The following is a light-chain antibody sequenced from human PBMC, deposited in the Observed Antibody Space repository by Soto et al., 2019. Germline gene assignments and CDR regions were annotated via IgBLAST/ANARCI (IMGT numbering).Light chain of an antibody. J-gene: IGKJ1*01. CDR3: QQYGSSPWT. V-gene: IGKV3-20*01. CDR1: QNIDTY. Sequence: EIVLTQSPATLSLSPGERATLSCRASQNIDTYLDWYQQKPGQSPRLLIFDASRRATGTPARFSGSGSGTDFTLSITRLQPEDCAVYYWQQYGSSPWTSGQGTKVEIK. CDR2: DAS.